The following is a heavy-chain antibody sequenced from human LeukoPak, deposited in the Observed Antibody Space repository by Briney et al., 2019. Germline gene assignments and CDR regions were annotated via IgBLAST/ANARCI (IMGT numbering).Heavy chain of an antibody. D-gene: IGHD6-19*01. CDR1: GYTFTSYG. CDR3: ARGDGGFTGYSSGWYGDHFDY. CDR2: ISAYNGNT. J-gene: IGHJ4*02. Sequence: ASVRVSCKASGYTFTSYGISWVRQAPGQGLEWMGWISAYNGNTNYAQKLQGRVTMTTDTSTSTAYMELRSLRSDDTAVYYCARGDGGFTGYSSGWYGDHFDYWGQGTLVTVSS. V-gene: IGHV1-18*01.